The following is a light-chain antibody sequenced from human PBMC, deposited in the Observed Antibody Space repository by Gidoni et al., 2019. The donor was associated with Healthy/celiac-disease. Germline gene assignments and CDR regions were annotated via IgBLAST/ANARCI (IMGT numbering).Light chain of an antibody. Sequence: QAVVTQEPPLTVAPGGTVTLTGGSSTGAVTSGHSPYWFQQKPGQAPRTLIYATSNKHSGTPARFSGSLLGGKAALTLSGAQPEDEAEYYCLLSYSVYVVSGGGTKLTVL. J-gene: IGLJ2*01. CDR1: TGAVTSGHS. V-gene: IGLV7-46*01. CDR3: LLSYSVYVV. CDR2: ATS.